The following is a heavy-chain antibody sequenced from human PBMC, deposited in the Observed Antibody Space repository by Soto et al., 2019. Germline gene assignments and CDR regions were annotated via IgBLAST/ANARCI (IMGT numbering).Heavy chain of an antibody. V-gene: IGHV3-73*01. Sequence: EVQLVESGGGLVQPGGSLKLSCAASGFTFSGSHMHWVRQASGKGLEWVGHIRSKADSYATAYAASVKGRFLISRDDSKNTAYLQMNSLNTEDTAVYYCSRQTVSCHDYWGQGILVTVSP. CDR1: GFTFSGSH. CDR3: SRQTVSCHDY. CDR2: IRSKADSYAT. J-gene: IGHJ4*02. D-gene: IGHD2-2*01.